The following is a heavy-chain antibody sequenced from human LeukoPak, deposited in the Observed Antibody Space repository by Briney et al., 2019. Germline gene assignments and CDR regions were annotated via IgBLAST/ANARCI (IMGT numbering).Heavy chain of an antibody. CDR1: GGSISTGRNY. CDR3: ARDQYDILTGYFYLDF. J-gene: IGHJ4*02. CDR2: IYNNGNT. Sequence: SETLSLTCSVSGGSISTGRNYWSWIRQHPGKGLEWIGYIYNNGNTYYNPSLKSRATISMDTSKNHFSLNLTSVTAADTAVYYCARDQYDILTGYFYLDFWGRGTLVTVSS. D-gene: IGHD3-9*01. V-gene: IGHV4-31*02.